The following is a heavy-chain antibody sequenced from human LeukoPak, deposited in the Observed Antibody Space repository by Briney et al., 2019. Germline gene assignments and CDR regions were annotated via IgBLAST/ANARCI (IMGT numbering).Heavy chain of an antibody. CDR3: ARTRGYSYGYFNYYYYMDV. CDR2: IYYSGST. Sequence: PSETLSLTCIVSGGSISSYYWSWIRQPPGKGLEWIGYIYYSGSTNYNPSLKSRVTISVDTSRTQFSLKLSSVTAADTAVYYCARTRGYSYGYFNYYYYMDVWGKGTTVTVSS. J-gene: IGHJ6*03. CDR1: GGSISSYY. D-gene: IGHD5-18*01. V-gene: IGHV4-59*12.